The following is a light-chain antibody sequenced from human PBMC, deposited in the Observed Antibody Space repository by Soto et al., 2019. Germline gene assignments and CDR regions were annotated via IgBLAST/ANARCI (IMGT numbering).Light chain of an antibody. CDR2: AAS. CDR1: QYISNR. CDR3: QQANSFP. Sequence: DIQMTQSPSSVSASVGDRVTITCRASQYISNRLAWYQQKPGKAPKLLIYAASSLVNGVPSRFSGSGSGTNFTLTISSLQPEDLATYYCQQANSFPFGGGTKVEI. J-gene: IGKJ4*01. V-gene: IGKV1-12*01.